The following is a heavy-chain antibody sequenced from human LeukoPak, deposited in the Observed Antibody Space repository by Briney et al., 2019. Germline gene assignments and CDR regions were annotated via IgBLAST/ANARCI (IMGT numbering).Heavy chain of an antibody. V-gene: IGHV4-39*01. CDR2: IYSSGST. CDR1: GGSISSSNW. D-gene: IGHD4-17*01. J-gene: IGHJ5*02. CDR3: ARHYGP. Sequence: SETLSLTCAVSGGSISSSNWWSWVRQPPGKGLEWIGSIYSSGSTYYNPSLKSRVTISVDTSKNQFSLKLTSVTAADTAVYYCARHYGPWGQGTLVTVSS.